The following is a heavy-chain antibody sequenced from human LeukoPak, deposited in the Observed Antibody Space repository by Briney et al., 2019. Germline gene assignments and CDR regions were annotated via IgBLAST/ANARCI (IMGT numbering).Heavy chain of an antibody. CDR2: ISYGGSNK. Sequence: PGRSLRLSCAASGFTFSSYGMHWVRQAPGKGLEWVAVISYGGSNKYYADSVKGRFTISRDNSKNTLYLQMNSLRAEDTAVYYCALGLRDAFDIWGQGTMVTVSS. J-gene: IGHJ3*02. V-gene: IGHV3-30*03. CDR1: GFTFSSYG. CDR3: ALGLRDAFDI.